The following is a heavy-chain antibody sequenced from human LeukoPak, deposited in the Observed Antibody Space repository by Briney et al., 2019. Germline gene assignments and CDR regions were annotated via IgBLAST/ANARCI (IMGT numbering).Heavy chain of an antibody. CDR2: ISGSGGST. CDR1: GFTFSDYY. Sequence: PGGSPRLSCAASGFTFSDYYMSWIRQAPGKGLEWVSAISGSGGSTYYADSVKGRFTISRDNSKNTLYLQMNSLRAEDTAVYYCAKEGGYDSGVYFDYWGQGTLVTVSS. D-gene: IGHD5-12*01. CDR3: AKEGGYDSGVYFDY. V-gene: IGHV3-23*01. J-gene: IGHJ4*02.